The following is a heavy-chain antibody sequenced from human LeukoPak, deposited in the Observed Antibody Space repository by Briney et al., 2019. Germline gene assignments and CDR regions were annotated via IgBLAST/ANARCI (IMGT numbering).Heavy chain of an antibody. J-gene: IGHJ4*02. D-gene: IGHD3-3*02. CDR2: INHSGST. CDR1: GGSVSSGSYY. V-gene: IGHV4-39*07. Sequence: SETLSLTCTVSGGSVSSGSYYWSWIRQPPGKGLEWIGEINHSGSTNYNPSLKSRVTISVDTSKNQFSLKLSSVTAADTAVYYCARRDGPLSTFGGQGTLVTVSS. CDR3: ARRDGPLSTF.